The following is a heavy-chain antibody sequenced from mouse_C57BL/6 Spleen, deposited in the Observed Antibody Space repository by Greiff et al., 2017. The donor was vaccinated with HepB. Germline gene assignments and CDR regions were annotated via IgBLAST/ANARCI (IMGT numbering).Heavy chain of an antibody. V-gene: IGHV5-6*02. CDR3: ASYREYFDV. CDR2: ISSGGSYT. CDR1: GFTFSSYG. Sequence: EVMLVESGGDLVKPGGSLKLSCAASGFTFSSYGMSWVRQTPDKRLEWVATISSGGSYTYYPDSVKGRFTISRDNAKNTLYLQMSSLKSEDTAMYYCASYREYFDVWGTGTTVTVSS. J-gene: IGHJ1*03.